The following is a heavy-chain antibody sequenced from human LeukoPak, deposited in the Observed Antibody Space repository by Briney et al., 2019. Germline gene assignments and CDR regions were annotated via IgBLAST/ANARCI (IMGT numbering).Heavy chain of an antibody. V-gene: IGHV4-4*02. CDR1: GGSISSSNW. CDR2: IYLSGST. CDR3: ARDLEGYGGNSGAFDI. Sequence: SGTLSLTCAVSGGSISSSNWWSWVRQPPGKGLEWSGYIYLSGSTYFNPSLKSRVAISVDRSKNQFSLKLSSVTAADTAVYYCARDLEGYGGNSGAFDIWGQGTMVTVSS. D-gene: IGHD4-23*01. J-gene: IGHJ3*02.